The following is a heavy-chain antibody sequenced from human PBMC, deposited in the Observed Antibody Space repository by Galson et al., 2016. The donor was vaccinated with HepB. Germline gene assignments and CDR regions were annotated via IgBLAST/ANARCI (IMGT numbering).Heavy chain of an antibody. J-gene: IGHJ4*02. V-gene: IGHV1-3*04. Sequence: SVKVSCKASGYSFTTYAVHWVRQAPGQRLEWMGWINTANGNTRYSQNFQGRVTITRDTSASIAYMELSSLSSEDTAVYYCARDGEDGAGPPTYDFYFDYWGQGTLVTVSS. CDR2: INTANGNT. CDR1: GYSFTTYA. CDR3: ARDGEDGAGPPTYDFYFDY. D-gene: IGHD3/OR15-3a*01.